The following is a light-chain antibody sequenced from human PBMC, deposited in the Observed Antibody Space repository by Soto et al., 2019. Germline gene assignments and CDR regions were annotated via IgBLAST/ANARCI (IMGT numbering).Light chain of an antibody. V-gene: IGLV1-44*01. J-gene: IGLJ2*01. Sequence: QSVLTQPPSVSATPGQRVTISCSGTYSNIGTNTVAWYQRLPGTAPKLLTYSNNERPSGIPDRLSGSKSGSSASLAISGLQSEDEDYFCCAAWDEILDSPRMVFGGGVTLIVL. CDR1: YSNIGTNT. CDR2: SNN. CDR3: AAWDEILDSPRMV.